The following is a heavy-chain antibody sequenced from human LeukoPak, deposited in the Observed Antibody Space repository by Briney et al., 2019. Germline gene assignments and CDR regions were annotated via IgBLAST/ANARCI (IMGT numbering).Heavy chain of an antibody. D-gene: IGHD4-11*01. CDR1: GGSISGDY. CDR3: ARAPTTPYYYYMDV. CDR2: INTSGNT. J-gene: IGHJ6*03. Sequence: SETLSLTCTVSGGSISGDYWSWIRQPAGKGLEWIGRINTSGNTNYNPSLKSRVTISVDSSKNQFSLKLSSVTAADTAVYYCARAPTTPYYYYMDVWGKGTTVTVSS. V-gene: IGHV4-4*07.